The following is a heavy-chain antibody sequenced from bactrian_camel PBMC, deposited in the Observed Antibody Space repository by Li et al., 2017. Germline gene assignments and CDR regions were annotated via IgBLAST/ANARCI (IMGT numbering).Heavy chain of an antibody. CDR3: VRDGATSAGLWFDY. J-gene: IGHJ4*01. D-gene: IGHD1*01. CDR2: IGSDNAT. Sequence: HVQLVESGGDLVQPGGSLRLSCVANGMTYTICNMGWYRQAHGKGRELVARIGSDNATQYVDSVKGRFTISQDYAKKSVVLQMNSLKPEDTAVYYCVRDGATSAGLWFDYWGQGTQVTVS. CDR1: GMTYTICN. V-gene: IGHV3S53*01.